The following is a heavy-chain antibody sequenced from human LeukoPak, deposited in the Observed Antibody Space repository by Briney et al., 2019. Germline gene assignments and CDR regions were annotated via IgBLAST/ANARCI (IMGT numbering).Heavy chain of an antibody. CDR2: INADGSST. Sequence: TGGSLRLSCAASGFTFSSFWMHWVRQAPGKGLQWVSRINADGSSTGHADSVKGRLTISRDNAKNTLYPQINSLRAEDTAVYYCAREYYASGDYWGQGTLVTVSS. CDR3: AREYYASGDY. J-gene: IGHJ4*02. V-gene: IGHV3-74*01. D-gene: IGHD3-10*01. CDR1: GFTFSSFW.